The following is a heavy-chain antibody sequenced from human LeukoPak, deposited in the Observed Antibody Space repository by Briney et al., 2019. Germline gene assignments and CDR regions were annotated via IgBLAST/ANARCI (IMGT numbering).Heavy chain of an antibody. D-gene: IGHD2-21*02. J-gene: IGHJ4*02. CDR2: IYYSGST. CDR1: GGSISSYY. CDR3: ALAPVDGSGDCYGPFDY. Sequence: KPSETLSLTCTVSGGSISSYYWSWIRQPPGKGLEWIGYIYYSGSTNYNPSLKSRVTISVDTSKNQFSLKLSSVTAADTAVYYCALAPVDGSGDCYGPFDYWGQGTLVTVSS. V-gene: IGHV4-59*01.